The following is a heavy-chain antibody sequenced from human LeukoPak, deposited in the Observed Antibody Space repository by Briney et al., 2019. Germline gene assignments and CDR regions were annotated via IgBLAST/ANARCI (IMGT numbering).Heavy chain of an antibody. CDR3: AKDGYYYGSGSYYNSRGYYYYYMDV. CDR2: ISSSSSYI. V-gene: IGHV3-21*01. J-gene: IGHJ6*03. D-gene: IGHD3-10*01. CDR1: GFTFSSYS. Sequence: GGSLRLSCAASGFTFSSYSMNWVRQAPGKGLEWVSPISSSSSYIYYADSVKGRFTISRDNSKNTLYLQMNSLRAEDTAVYYCAKDGYYYGSGSYYNSRGYYYYYMDVWGKGTTVTISS.